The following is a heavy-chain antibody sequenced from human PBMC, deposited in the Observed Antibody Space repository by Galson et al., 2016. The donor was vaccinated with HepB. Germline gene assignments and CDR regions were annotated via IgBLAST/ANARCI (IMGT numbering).Heavy chain of an antibody. CDR2: INPDGYTT. Sequence: SLRLSCAAFGFAFSGHAMSWVRQAPGKGLEWVATINPDGYTTHYADSVKGRFTISRDNSKNTLYLQMNSLRVEDTTVYYCAKDQSPKGLEQLALDYWGQGTLVTVSS. CDR1: GFAFSGHA. CDR3: AKDQSPKGLEQLALDY. J-gene: IGHJ4*02. D-gene: IGHD6-6*01. V-gene: IGHV3-23*01.